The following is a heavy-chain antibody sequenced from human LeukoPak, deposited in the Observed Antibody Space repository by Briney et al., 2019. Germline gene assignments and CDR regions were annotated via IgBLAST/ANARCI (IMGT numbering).Heavy chain of an antibody. CDR1: GGTFSSYA. CDR2: IIPIFGTA. V-gene: IGHV1-69*05. J-gene: IGHJ3*02. Sequence: GASVTVSCTASGGTFSSYAISWVRQAPGQGLEWMGGIIPIFGTANYAQKFQGRVTITTDESTSTAYMELSSLRSEDTAVYYCARGTRADDAFDIWGQGTMGTVSS. D-gene: IGHD1-26*01. CDR3: ARGTRADDAFDI.